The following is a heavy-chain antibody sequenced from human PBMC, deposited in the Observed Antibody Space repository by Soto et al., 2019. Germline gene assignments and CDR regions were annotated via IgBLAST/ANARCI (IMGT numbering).Heavy chain of an antibody. CDR2: IIPIFGTA. V-gene: IGHV1-69*13. J-gene: IGHJ5*02. CDR3: ARDKGSGWGWFDP. D-gene: IGHD6-19*01. Sequence: SVKVSCKASGGTFSSYAISWVRQAPGQGLEWMGGIIPIFGTANYAQKFQGRVTITADESTSTAYMELSSLRSEDTAVYYCARDKGSGWGWFDPWGQGTQVTGSS. CDR1: GGTFSSYA.